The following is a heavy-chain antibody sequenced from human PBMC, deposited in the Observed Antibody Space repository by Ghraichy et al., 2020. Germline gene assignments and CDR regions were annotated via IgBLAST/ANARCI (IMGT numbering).Heavy chain of an antibody. D-gene: IGHD2-2*02. CDR1: GFTFSNAW. Sequence: GGSLRLSCAASGFTFSNAWMSWVRQAPGKGLEWVGRIKSKTDGGTTDYAAPVKGRFTISRDDSKNTLYLQMNSLKTEDTAVYYCTTDLDCSSTSCYSYWGQGTLVTVSS. CDR3: TTDLDCSSTSCYSY. J-gene: IGHJ4*02. V-gene: IGHV3-15*01. CDR2: IKSKTDGGTT.